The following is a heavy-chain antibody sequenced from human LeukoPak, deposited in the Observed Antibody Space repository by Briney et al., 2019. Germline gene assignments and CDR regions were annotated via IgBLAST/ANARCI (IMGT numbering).Heavy chain of an antibody. CDR3: AKIYDTTGLFYGFDI. V-gene: IGHV3-30*04. Sequence: PGGSLRLSCAASGYTFSGHAMHWVRQAPGKGLEWVTVTSNDGSNKYYADSVKGRFTISRDNSKNTLFLQMNSLRVEDTAIYYCAKIYDTTGLFYGFDIWGQGTMVTVSS. CDR1: GYTFSGHA. CDR2: TSNDGSNK. J-gene: IGHJ3*02. D-gene: IGHD2-8*02.